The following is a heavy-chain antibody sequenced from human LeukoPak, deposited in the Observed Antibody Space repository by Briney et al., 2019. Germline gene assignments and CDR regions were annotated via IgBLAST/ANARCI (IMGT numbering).Heavy chain of an antibody. CDR3: AAGRDLQSCAALDC. D-gene: IGHD2-21*01. CDR2: IVVCSGKT. J-gene: IGHJ3*01. V-gene: IGHV1-58*01. Sequence: SVKVSCKASGFTSTGSTLQWVRQAPGQHLEWIAWIVVCSGKTNYAQKFQERLTLTRDIATRTGYMDLSSRSSEDTTVYYCAAGRDLQSCAALDCWGQGTMVTVSS. CDR1: GFTSTGST.